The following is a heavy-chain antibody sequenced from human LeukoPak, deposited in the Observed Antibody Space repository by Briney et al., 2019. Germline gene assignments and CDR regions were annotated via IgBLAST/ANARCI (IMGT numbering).Heavy chain of an antibody. D-gene: IGHD1-1*01. V-gene: IGHV6-1*01. CDR3: ARARDGTFDY. J-gene: IGHJ4*02. CDR2: TYYRSKWFN. CDR1: GDSVSSNRVT. Sequence: SQTLSLTCAISGDSVSSNRVTWNWVTQYPSRGLEWLGRTYYRSKWFNDFAISVKSRISINPDTSKNQFSLHLNSVTPEDTAVYYCARARDGTFDYWGRGTLVTVSS.